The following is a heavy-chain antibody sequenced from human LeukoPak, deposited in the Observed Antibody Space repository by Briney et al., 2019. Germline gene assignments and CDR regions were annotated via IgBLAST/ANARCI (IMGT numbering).Heavy chain of an antibody. CDR2: ISGSGGST. J-gene: IGHJ4*02. Sequence: PGGSLRLSCAASGFTFSSYAMSWVRQAPGKGLEWVSAISGSGGSTYYADSVKGRFTISRDNSKNTLYLQMNSLRAEDTAVYYCAGTYYDFWSGYYPPDYWGQGTLVTVSS. CDR1: GFTFSSYA. D-gene: IGHD3-3*01. CDR3: AGTYYDFWSGYYPPDY. V-gene: IGHV3-23*01.